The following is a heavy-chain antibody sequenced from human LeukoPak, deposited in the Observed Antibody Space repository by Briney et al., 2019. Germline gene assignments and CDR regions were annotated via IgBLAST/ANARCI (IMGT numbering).Heavy chain of an antibody. D-gene: IGHD2-2*01. CDR2: IYYSGST. Sequence: SETLSLTCTVSGGSISSYYWSWIRQPPGKGLEWIGYIYYSGSTNYNPSLKSRVTISVDTSKNQFSLKLSSVTAADTAVYYCARVTPAASAYYGMDVWGQGTTVTVSS. CDR3: ARVTPAASAYYGMDV. V-gene: IGHV4-59*01. J-gene: IGHJ6*02. CDR1: GGSISSYY.